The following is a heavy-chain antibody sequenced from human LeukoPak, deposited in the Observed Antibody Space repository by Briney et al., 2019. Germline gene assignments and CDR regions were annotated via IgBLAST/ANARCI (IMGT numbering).Heavy chain of an antibody. Sequence: SETLSLTCAVYGGSFSGYYWGWIRQPPGKGLEWTGSIYYSGSTYYNPSLKSRVTISVDTSKNQFSLKLSSVTAADTAVYYCARVGYSSSSYAFDIWGQGTMVTVSS. V-gene: IGHV4-34*01. CDR3: ARVGYSSSSYAFDI. CDR2: IYYSGST. J-gene: IGHJ3*02. CDR1: GGSFSGYY. D-gene: IGHD6-13*01.